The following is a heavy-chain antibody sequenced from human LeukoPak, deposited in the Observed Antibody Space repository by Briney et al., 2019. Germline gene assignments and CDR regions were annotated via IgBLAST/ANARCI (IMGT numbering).Heavy chain of an antibody. CDR1: GFTFSSFG. CDR3: ARELGSGMDI. CDR2: IWFDGSDK. D-gene: IGHD3-3*01. J-gene: IGHJ6*01. Sequence: GGSLRLSCAAPGFTFSSFGMHWVRQAPGKGLEWVAVIWFDGSDKYCADSVRGRFTISRDNSKNTLYLQMNSLRVEDTAVYYCARELGSGMDIWGQGTTVIVSS. V-gene: IGHV3-33*01.